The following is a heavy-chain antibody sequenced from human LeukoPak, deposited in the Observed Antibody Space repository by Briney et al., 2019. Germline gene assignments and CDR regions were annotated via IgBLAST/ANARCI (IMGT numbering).Heavy chain of an antibody. D-gene: IGHD4-23*01. Sequence: GGSLRLSCAASGFTLSSYWMTWVRRAPGKGLEWVAYIKQDGSEKYYVDSVKGRFTISRDNAKNSLYLQMNSLRAEDTAVYYCARDYGGSSPFDYWGQGTLVTVSS. V-gene: IGHV3-7*01. J-gene: IGHJ4*02. CDR2: IKQDGSEK. CDR3: ARDYGGSSPFDY. CDR1: GFTLSSYW.